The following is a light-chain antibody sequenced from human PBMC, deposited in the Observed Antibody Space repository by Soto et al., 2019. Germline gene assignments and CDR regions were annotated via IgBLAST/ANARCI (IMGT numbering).Light chain of an antibody. CDR1: TSNVGNNA. Sequence: QSVLTQPPSVSEAHKQRVTIFCSGSTSNVGNNAVDWYQQLPVKSPKLLIYYDDLLASGVSDRFSGSKSGTSASLAISGLKPEDEADYFCAVWDDYLNEVVFGGGTKLTVL. CDR3: AVWDDYLNEVV. V-gene: IGLV1-36*01. CDR2: YDD. J-gene: IGLJ3*02.